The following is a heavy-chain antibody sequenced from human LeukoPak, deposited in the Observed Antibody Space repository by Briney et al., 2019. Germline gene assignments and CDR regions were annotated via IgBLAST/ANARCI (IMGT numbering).Heavy chain of an antibody. Sequence: PSETLSLTCTVSGGSISSYYWSWIRQPPGKGLEWIGYIYYSGSTNYNPSLKSRVTISVDTSKNQFSLKLSSVTAADTAVYYCARDSTVTPFDYWGQGTLVTVSS. CDR3: ARDSTVTPFDY. D-gene: IGHD4-17*01. J-gene: IGHJ4*02. V-gene: IGHV4-59*01. CDR2: IYYSGST. CDR1: GGSISSYY.